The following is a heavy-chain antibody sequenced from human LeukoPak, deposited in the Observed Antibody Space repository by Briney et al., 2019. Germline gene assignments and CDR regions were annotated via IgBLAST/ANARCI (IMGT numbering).Heavy chain of an antibody. Sequence: ASVKVSCKVSRYTLTELSMHWVRQAPGQGLECMVWINPNSGATNYAQKFQGRVTMTRDTSISTAYMELSRLRSDDTAVYYCARVYPTRSWYYDILTGYYSTFDYWGQGTLVTVSS. D-gene: IGHD3-9*01. CDR3: ARVYPTRSWYYDILTGYYSTFDY. V-gene: IGHV1-2*02. J-gene: IGHJ4*02. CDR1: RYTLTELS. CDR2: INPNSGAT.